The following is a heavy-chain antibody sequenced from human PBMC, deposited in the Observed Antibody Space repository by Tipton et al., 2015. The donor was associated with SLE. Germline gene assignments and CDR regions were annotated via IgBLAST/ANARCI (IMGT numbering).Heavy chain of an antibody. CDR3: ARLSRTGEDETPIYYAYYMDV. CDR1: GFIFSSFA. J-gene: IGHJ6*03. CDR2: ISSDGSKR. Sequence: SLRLSCAASGFIFSSFALHWVRQAPGKGLEWVAVISSDGSKRYYADSVRGRFTISRQNSQNILEFQMNSLRAEDTAVYYCARLSRTGEDETPIYYAYYMDVWGTGTTVTVSS. V-gene: IGHV3-30*14. D-gene: IGHD7-27*01.